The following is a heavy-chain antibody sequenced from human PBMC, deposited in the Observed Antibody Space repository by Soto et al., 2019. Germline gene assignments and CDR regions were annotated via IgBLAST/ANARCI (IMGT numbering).Heavy chain of an antibody. D-gene: IGHD6-19*01. Sequence: GGSLRLSCAASGFTFSSYSMNWVRQAPGKGLEWVSSISSSSSYIYYADSVKGRFTISRDNAKNSLYLQMNSLRAEDTAVYYCARDQVPSEQLVSSSGWSNFDYWGQGTLVTVSS. V-gene: IGHV3-21*01. CDR1: GFTFSSYS. CDR2: ISSSSSYI. CDR3: ARDQVPSEQLVSSSGWSNFDY. J-gene: IGHJ4*02.